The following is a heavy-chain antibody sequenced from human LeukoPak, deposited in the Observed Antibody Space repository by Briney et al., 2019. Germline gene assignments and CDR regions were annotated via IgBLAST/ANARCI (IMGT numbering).Heavy chain of an antibody. CDR2: INHSGST. D-gene: IGHD3-10*01. CDR1: GGSFSGYY. CDR3: AREAYYYGSGSRYYYYYYYMDV. V-gene: IGHV4-34*01. Sequence: PSETLSLTCAVYGGSFSGYYWGWIRQPPGKGLEWIGEINHSGSTNYNPSLKSRVTISVDTSKNQFSLKLSSVTAADTAVYYCAREAYYYGSGSRYYYYYYYMDVWGKGTTVTVSS. J-gene: IGHJ6*03.